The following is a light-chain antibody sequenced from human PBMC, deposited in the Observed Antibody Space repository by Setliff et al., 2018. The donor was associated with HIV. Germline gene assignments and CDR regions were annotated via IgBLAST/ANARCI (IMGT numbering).Light chain of an antibody. CDR1: SSDVGSYNF. V-gene: IGLV2-23*02. CDR3: CSYASTGSFV. J-gene: IGLJ1*01. CDR2: EVS. Sequence: QSALAQPASVSGSPGQSITISCAGTSSDVGSYNFVSWYQQHPGKAPKLIIYEVSKWPSGVSNHFSGSKSGNTASLTISGLQTEDEAEYCCCSYASTGSFVFGTGTKVTV.